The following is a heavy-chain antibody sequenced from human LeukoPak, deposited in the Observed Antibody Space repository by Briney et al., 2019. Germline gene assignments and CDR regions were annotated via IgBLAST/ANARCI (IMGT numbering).Heavy chain of an antibody. V-gene: IGHV1-24*01. D-gene: IGHD3-3*02. J-gene: IGHJ6*04. CDR1: GYTLTELS. CDR3: AIAHKGFLSPMRYGMDV. CDR2: FDPEDGET. Sequence: ASVKGSCKVSGYTLTELSMHWLRQAPGKGLEWMGGFDPEDGETIYAQKFQGRVTMTEDTSTDTAYTELSSLRSEDTAVYYCAIAHKGFLSPMRYGMDVWGKGTTVTVSS.